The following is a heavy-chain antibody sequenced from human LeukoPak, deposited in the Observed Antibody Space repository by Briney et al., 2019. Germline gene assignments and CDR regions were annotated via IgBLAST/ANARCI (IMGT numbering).Heavy chain of an antibody. CDR3: TGIVY. CDR1: GFTFSNFW. V-gene: IGHV3-7*01. Sequence: GGSLRLSCAASGFTFSNFWMSWIRQVPGKGLEWVVHIKTDGSEKYYVDSVKGRFTISRDNPNKSLYLQMNSLSVEDTAIYYCTGIVYWGQGTRVTVSS. J-gene: IGHJ4*02. CDR2: IKTDGSEK.